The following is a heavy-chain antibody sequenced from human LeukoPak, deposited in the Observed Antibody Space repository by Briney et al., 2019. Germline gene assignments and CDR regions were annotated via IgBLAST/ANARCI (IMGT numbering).Heavy chain of an antibody. J-gene: IGHJ4*02. Sequence: SGPTLVNPPQTLTLTCTFSGFSLSTSGVGVGWIRQPPGKALEWLALIYWDDDKRYSPSLKSRLTITKDTSKNQVVLTMTNMDPVDTATYYCAHGLVTDRYYYDSSGYYYVPYYFDYWGQGTLVTVSS. CDR2: IYWDDDK. CDR1: GFSLSTSGVG. V-gene: IGHV2-5*02. D-gene: IGHD3-22*01. CDR3: AHGLVTDRYYYDSSGYYYVPYYFDY.